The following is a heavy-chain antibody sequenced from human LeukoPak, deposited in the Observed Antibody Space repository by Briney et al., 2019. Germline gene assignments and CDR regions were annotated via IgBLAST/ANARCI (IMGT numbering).Heavy chain of an antibody. J-gene: IGHJ4*02. CDR3: AKSAHLRITMVRGVIPYFDY. CDR1: GFTFNSYG. V-gene: IGHV3-30*02. D-gene: IGHD3-10*01. CDR2: IRYDGTNA. Sequence: GGSLRLSCAASGFTFNSYGMHWVRQAPGKGLEWVAFIRYDGTNAYYPDSVRGRFTISRDNSKNTLYLQMNSLRAEDTAVYYCAKSAHLRITMVRGVIPYFDYWGQGTLVTVSS.